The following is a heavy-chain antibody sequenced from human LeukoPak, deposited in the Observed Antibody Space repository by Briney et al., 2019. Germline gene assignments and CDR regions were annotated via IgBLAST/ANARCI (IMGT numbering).Heavy chain of an antibody. D-gene: IGHD6-13*01. J-gene: IGHJ6*03. CDR3: ARGGSSWYPDYYYMDV. V-gene: IGHV3-48*01. CDR2: ISSSSSTI. CDR1: GFTFSSYG. Sequence: GGSLRLSCAASGFTFSSYGMTWVRQAPGKGLEWVSYISSSSSTIYYADSVKGRFTISRDNAKNSLYLQLNSLRAEDTAVYYCARGGSSWYPDYYYMDVWGKGTTVTVSS.